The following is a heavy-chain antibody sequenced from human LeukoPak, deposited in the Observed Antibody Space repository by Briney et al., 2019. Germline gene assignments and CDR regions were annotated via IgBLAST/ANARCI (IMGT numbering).Heavy chain of an antibody. CDR2: ISYDGSNK. J-gene: IGHJ4*02. CDR3: ANVAYSSGWRDY. CDR1: GFTFSSYG. D-gene: IGHD6-25*01. Sequence: GRSLRLSCAASGFTFSSYGMHWVRQAPGKGLEWVAVISYDGSNKYYADSVKGRFTISRDNSKNTLYLRMNSLRAEDTAVYYCANVAYSSGWRDYWGQGTLVTVSS. V-gene: IGHV3-30*18.